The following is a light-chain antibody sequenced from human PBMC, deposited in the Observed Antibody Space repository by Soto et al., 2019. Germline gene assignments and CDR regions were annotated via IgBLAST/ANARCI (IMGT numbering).Light chain of an antibody. CDR2: DAS. J-gene: IGKJ5*01. Sequence: EIVLTQSPATLSLSPGERATLSCRASQNIASYLGWYQQKPGQAPRLLIYDASNRATGIPARFSGSGSGADFTLTISSLEPEDFAVYYCQQRANWPITFGQGTRLE. V-gene: IGKV3-11*01. CDR3: QQRANWPIT. CDR1: QNIASY.